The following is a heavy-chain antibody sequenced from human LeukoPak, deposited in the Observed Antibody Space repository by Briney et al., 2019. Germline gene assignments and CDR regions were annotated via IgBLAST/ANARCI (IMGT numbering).Heavy chain of an antibody. Sequence: GGSLRLSCAASGFTFSSYGMHWVRQAPGKGLEWVAFIRYDGSNKYYADSVKGRFTISRDNSKNTLYLQMNSLRAEDTAVYYCARDRVVAATLYYYYYMDVWGKGTTVTVSS. CDR3: ARDRVVAATLYYYYYMDV. CDR2: IRYDGSNK. V-gene: IGHV3-30*02. CDR1: GFTFSSYG. D-gene: IGHD2-15*01. J-gene: IGHJ6*03.